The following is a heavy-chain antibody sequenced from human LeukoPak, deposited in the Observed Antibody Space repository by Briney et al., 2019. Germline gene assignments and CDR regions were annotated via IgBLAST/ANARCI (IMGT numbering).Heavy chain of an antibody. CDR2: IHNIGRS. CDR3: ARSSDIYYFDQ. Sequence: SETLSLTCTVSGGSISTHYWNWIRQAPGKGLEWLGYIHNIGRSNYSPSLRNRITMSLDTSTNQFSLKVSSLTAADTAVYYCARSSDIYYFDQWGQGTLVTVSS. V-gene: IGHV4-59*11. CDR1: GGSISTHY. D-gene: IGHD3-3*02. J-gene: IGHJ4*02.